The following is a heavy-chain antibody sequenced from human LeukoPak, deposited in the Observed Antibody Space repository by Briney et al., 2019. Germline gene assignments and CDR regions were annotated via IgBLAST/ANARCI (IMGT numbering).Heavy chain of an antibody. CDR3: AKAPVTSCRGAFCYPFDY. V-gene: IGHV3-23*01. D-gene: IGHD2-15*01. Sequence: GGSLRLSCATSGFSFSSYAMSWVRQAPGKGLEWVSAMSSSDDGRYYAASVRGRFTISRDTSRSTLYLQMNSLRAEDAAVYYCAKAPVTSCRGAFCYPFDYWVQGTLVTVSS. J-gene: IGHJ4*02. CDR1: GFSFSSYA. CDR2: MSSSDDGR.